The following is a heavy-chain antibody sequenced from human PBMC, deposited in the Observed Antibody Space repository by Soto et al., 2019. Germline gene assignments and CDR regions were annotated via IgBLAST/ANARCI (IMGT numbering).Heavy chain of an antibody. Sequence: QVQLVESGGGVVQPGRSLRLSCAASGFIFSYCAMHWVRQAPGKGPEWVAVMSYDGNNIYYADSVKARFTISRDNSKDTLYLQMNSLRVDDTAVYYCARGGAARNPYYFDSWCQGTLVTVSS. CDR3: ARGGAARNPYYFDS. CDR1: GFIFSYCA. D-gene: IGHD6-6*01. CDR2: MSYDGNNI. V-gene: IGHV3-30-3*01. J-gene: IGHJ4*02.